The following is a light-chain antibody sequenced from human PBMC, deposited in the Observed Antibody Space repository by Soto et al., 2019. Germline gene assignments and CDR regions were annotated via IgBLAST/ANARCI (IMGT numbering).Light chain of an antibody. CDR2: EVT. CDR3: SSYEGSKNRYV. J-gene: IGLJ1*01. Sequence: QSALTQPPSASGSRGQSVTISCTGTSSDVGGYNFVSWYQQHPGKAPKVILYEVTKRPSGVPDRFSGSKSGNTASLTVSGLQTEDEAHYYCSSYEGSKNRYVFGTGTKLTVL. CDR1: SSDVGGYNF. V-gene: IGLV2-8*01.